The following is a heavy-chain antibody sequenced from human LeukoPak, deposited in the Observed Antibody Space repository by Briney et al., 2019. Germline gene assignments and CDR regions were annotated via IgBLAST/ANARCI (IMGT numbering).Heavy chain of an antibody. V-gene: IGHV3-30*03. CDR2: ISYDGINK. J-gene: IGHJ4*02. CDR3: ARDRAWNYFDY. Sequence: GGSLRLSCAASGFSFSSYGMHWVRQAPGKGLEWVAVISYDGINKYHADSVEGRFTISRDNSKNTLYLQMDSLRAEDTAVYYCARDRAWNYFDYWGQGTLVTVSS. CDR1: GFSFSSYG. D-gene: IGHD3-3*01.